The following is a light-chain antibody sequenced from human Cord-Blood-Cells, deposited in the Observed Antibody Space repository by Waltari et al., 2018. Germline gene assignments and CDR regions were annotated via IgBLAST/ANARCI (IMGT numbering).Light chain of an antibody. V-gene: IGLV1-36*01. CDR1: SSNIGNNA. Sequence: QSVLTQPPSVSAAPRQRVTISCSRSSSNIGNNAVNWYQQLPGKAPKLLIYYDDLLPSGVSDRFSGSKSGTSASLAISGLQSEDEADYYCAAWDDSLNGYVFGTGTKVTVL. CDR2: YDD. J-gene: IGLJ1*01. CDR3: AAWDDSLNGYV.